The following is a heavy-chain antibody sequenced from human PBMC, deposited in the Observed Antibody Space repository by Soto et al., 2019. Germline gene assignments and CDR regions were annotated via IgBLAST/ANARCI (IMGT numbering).Heavy chain of an antibody. D-gene: IGHD3-22*01. J-gene: IGHJ4*02. CDR3: TTLTIVDVHNDY. CDR1: GFTFINAW. Sequence: LRLSCAASGFTFINAWMSWVRQAPGKGLEWVGRIKSKAAGGTTDYAAPVKGRFTISRDDSKTTLYLQMNSLRTEDTAVYYCTTLTIVDVHNDYWCQGTLATVSS. V-gene: IGHV3-15*01. CDR2: IKSKAAGGTT.